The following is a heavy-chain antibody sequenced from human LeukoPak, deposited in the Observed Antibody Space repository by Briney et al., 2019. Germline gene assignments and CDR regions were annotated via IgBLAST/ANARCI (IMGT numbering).Heavy chain of an antibody. CDR1: GYSFTSYW. J-gene: IGHJ4*02. V-gene: IGHV5-51*01. Sequence: NLGESLKISCKGSGYSFTSYWIGWVRQMPGKGLEWMGIIYPGDSDTRYSPSFQGQVTISADKSISTAYLQWSSLKASDTAMYYCARSYYDSSGYYYNFDYWGQGTLVTVSS. CDR2: IYPGDSDT. D-gene: IGHD3-22*01. CDR3: ARSYYDSSGYYYNFDY.